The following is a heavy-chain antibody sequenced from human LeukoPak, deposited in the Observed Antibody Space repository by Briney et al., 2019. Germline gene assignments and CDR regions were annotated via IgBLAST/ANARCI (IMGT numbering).Heavy chain of an antibody. Sequence: SETLSLTCTVSGGSISIYYWSWIRQPPGKGLEWIGYIYDSGSTNYNPSLKSRVTISVDTSKNQFSLKLSSVTAADTAVYYCARERAYYFDYWGQGTLVTVSS. CDR3: ARERAYYFDY. V-gene: IGHV4-59*01. J-gene: IGHJ4*02. CDR2: IYDSGST. CDR1: GGSISIYY.